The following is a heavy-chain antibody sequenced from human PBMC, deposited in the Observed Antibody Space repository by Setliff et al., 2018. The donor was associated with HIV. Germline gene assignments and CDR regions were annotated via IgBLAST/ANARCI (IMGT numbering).Heavy chain of an antibody. CDR1: GYTFSSYG. CDR3: ARDGAIFGVGNNWFDP. D-gene: IGHD3-3*01. Sequence: ASVKVSCKASGYTFSSYGISWVRQAPGQGLEWMGWISAYNGNTNYAQNFQGRVTMTTDTSTSTAYMELRSRRSDDTAVYYCARDGAIFGVGNNWFDPWGQGTLVTVSS. CDR2: ISAYNGNT. J-gene: IGHJ5*02. V-gene: IGHV1-18*01.